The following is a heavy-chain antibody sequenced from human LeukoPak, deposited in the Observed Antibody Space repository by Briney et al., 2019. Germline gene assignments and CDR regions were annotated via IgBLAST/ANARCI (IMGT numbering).Heavy chain of an antibody. CDR3: ARGSSGSYNY. V-gene: IGHV4-61*02. Sequence: SQTLSLTCTVSGGSISGGSYYWSWIRQPAGKGLEWIGRINPSGTTNYSPSLKSRVTISVDTSKNQFSLKLSSVTAADTAVYYCARGSSGSYNYWGQGTLVTVSS. CDR1: GGSISGGSYY. CDR2: INPSGTT. J-gene: IGHJ4*02. D-gene: IGHD1-26*01.